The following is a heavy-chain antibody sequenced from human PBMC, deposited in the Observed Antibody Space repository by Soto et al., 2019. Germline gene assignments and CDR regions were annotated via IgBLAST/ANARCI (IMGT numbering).Heavy chain of an antibody. Sequence: PGESLKISCKGSGYSFTSYWIGWVRQMPGKGLEWMGIIYPGDSDTRYSPSFQGQVTISADKSISTAYLQWSSLKASDTAMYYCARHKGHKFLWFGELIGDYYGMDVWGQGTTVTVSS. J-gene: IGHJ6*02. CDR2: IYPGDSDT. CDR3: ARHKGHKFLWFGELIGDYYGMDV. V-gene: IGHV5-51*01. D-gene: IGHD3-10*01. CDR1: GYSFTSYW.